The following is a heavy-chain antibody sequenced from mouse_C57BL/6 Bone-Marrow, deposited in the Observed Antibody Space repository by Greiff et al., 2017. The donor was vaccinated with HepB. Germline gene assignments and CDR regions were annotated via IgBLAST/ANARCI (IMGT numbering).Heavy chain of an antibody. J-gene: IGHJ4*01. CDR2: IDPSDSET. V-gene: IGHV1-52*01. CDR1: GYTFTSYW. Sequence: VQLQQSGAELVRPGSSVKLSCKASGYTFTSYWMHWVKQRPIQGLEWIGNIDPSDSETHYNQKFKDKATLTVDKSSSTAYMQLSSLTSEDSAVYYCARWNYGSSLYAMDYGGQGTSVTVSS. CDR3: ARWNYGSSLYAMDY. D-gene: IGHD1-1*01.